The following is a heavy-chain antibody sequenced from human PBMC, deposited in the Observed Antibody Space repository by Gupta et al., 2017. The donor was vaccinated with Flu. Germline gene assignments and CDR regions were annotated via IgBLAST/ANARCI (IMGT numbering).Heavy chain of an antibody. CDR2: INPNSGGT. Sequence: YTFTGYYMHWVRQAPGKGLEWMGWINPNSGGTNYAQKFQGRVTMTRDTSISTAYMELSRLRSDDTAVYYCARRQSFRTTSYDIVTPWGQGTTVTVSS. CDR1: YTFTGYY. J-gene: IGHJ6*02. V-gene: IGHV1-2*02. CDR3: ARRQSFRTTSYDIVTP. D-gene: IGHD3-9*01.